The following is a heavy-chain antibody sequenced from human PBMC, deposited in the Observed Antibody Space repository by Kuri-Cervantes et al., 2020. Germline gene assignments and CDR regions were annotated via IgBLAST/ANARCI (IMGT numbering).Heavy chain of an antibody. CDR2: IYSGGST. CDR1: SSYW. Sequence: GESLKISCAAFSSYWMHWVRQAPGKGLVWVSVIYSGGSTYYADSVKGRFTISRDNSKNTLYLQMNSLRAEDTAVYYCARDPATTDNYYGMDVWGQGTTVTVSS. V-gene: IGHV3-53*01. J-gene: IGHJ6*02. D-gene: IGHD1-1*01. CDR3: ARDPATTDNYYGMDV.